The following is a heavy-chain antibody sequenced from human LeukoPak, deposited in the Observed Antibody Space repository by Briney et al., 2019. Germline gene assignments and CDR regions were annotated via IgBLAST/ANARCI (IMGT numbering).Heavy chain of an antibody. D-gene: IGHD3-22*01. Sequence: GGSLRLSCAASGFTFSSYAMSCVRQAPGKGLEWVSVISGSGGSTYYTDSLKGRFTIPRDNSKNTLYLQMNSLRAEDTAVYYCAKHKDYYDSSGFDYWGQGTLVTVSS. J-gene: IGHJ4*02. V-gene: IGHV3-23*01. CDR1: GFTFSSYA. CDR3: AKHKDYYDSSGFDY. CDR2: ISGSGGST.